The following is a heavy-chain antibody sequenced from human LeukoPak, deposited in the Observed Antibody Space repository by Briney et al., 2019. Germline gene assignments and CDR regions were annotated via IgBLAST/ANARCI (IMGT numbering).Heavy chain of an antibody. CDR3: AXXDRGYSYGSANDY. V-gene: IGHV3-30*18. Sequence: GGSLRLSCAASGFTFSSYGMHWVRQAPGKGLEWVAVISYDGSNKXXADSXXGRFTISRDNSKNTLYLQMNSLRAEDTAVYYCAXXDRGYSYGSANDYWGQGTLVTVSS. D-gene: IGHD5-18*01. J-gene: IGHJ4*02. CDR1: GFTFSSYG. CDR2: ISYDGSNK.